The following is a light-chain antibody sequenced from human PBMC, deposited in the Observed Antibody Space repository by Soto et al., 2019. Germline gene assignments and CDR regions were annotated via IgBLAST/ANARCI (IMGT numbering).Light chain of an antibody. J-gene: IGKJ3*01. Sequence: EIVLTQSPGTLSLSPGERATLSCRASQSVSSNYFAWYQQKPGQAPRLLLYGASSRAPGIPDRFSGSGSGTDVTLTISRLEPEDLPVYYWLQDGSSRVITFGPGTKEDIK. CDR2: GAS. CDR1: QSVSSNY. CDR3: LQDGSSRVIT. V-gene: IGKV3-20*01.